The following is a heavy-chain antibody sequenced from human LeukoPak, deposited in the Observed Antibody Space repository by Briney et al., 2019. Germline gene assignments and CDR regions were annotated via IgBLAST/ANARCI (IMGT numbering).Heavy chain of an antibody. D-gene: IGHD3-22*01. CDR3: ARDTMIYGDYFDY. CDR1: GYTFTDYG. V-gene: IGHV1-18*01. CDR2: ISAYNGNT. J-gene: IGHJ4*02. Sequence: ASVKVSCKASGYTFTDYGVSWGRQAPGQGLEWMGWISAYNGNTNYAQKLQGRVTMTIDTSTSTVYMELRSLGSDDTAVYYCARDTMIYGDYFDYWGQGTLVTVSS.